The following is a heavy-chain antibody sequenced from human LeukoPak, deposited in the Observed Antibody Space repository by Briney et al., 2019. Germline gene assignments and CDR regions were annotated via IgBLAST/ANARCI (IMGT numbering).Heavy chain of an antibody. CDR1: GFTFSSYA. D-gene: IGHD5-18*01. V-gene: IGHV3-30-3*01. Sequence: PGGSLRLSCAASGFTFSSYAMHWVRQAPGKGLEWVAVMSYDGSNKYYADSVKGRFTISRDNSKNTLYLQMNSLRAEDTAVYYCARVVDTHFDYWGQGTLVTVSS. CDR2: MSYDGSNK. CDR3: ARVVDTHFDY. J-gene: IGHJ4*02.